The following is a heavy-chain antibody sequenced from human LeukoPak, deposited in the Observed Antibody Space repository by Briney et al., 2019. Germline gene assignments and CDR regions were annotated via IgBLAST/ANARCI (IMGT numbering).Heavy chain of an antibody. V-gene: IGHV1-18*01. CDR1: GYTFTSYA. CDR2: ISACNGNT. Sequence: ASVKVSCKASGYTFTSYAITWVRQAPGQGLEWMGWISACNGNTNYAQNLQGRVTMTTDTSTSTAYMELRSLRSDDTAMYYCARMEMATAIFDYWGQGTLVTVSS. CDR3: ARMEMATAIFDY. J-gene: IGHJ4*02. D-gene: IGHD5-24*01.